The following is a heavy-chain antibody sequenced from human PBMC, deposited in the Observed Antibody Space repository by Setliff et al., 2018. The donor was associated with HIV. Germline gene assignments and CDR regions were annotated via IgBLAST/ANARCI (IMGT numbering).Heavy chain of an antibody. D-gene: IGHD3-3*01. CDR1: GFTFSTYS. CDR3: ARIGNLWSGYYPYYYYYYMDV. CDR2: ISSSSYI. V-gene: IGHV3-21*01. Sequence: GESLKISCAASGFTFSTYSMNWVRQAPGKGLEWVSSISSSSYIYYADSVKGRFTISRDNAKNSLYLQINSLRAEDTAVYYCARIGNLWSGYYPYYYYYYMDVWGKGTTVTVSS. J-gene: IGHJ6*03.